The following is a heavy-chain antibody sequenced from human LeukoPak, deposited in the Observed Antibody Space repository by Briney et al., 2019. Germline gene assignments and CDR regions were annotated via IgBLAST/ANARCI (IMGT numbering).Heavy chain of an antibody. CDR2: INHSGST. CDR3: ARGNSGYDFPPRYFDY. D-gene: IGHD5-12*01. CDR1: GGSFSGYY. Sequence: SETLSLTCAVYGGSFSGYYWSWIRQPPGKGLEWIGEINHSGSTNYNPSLKSRVTISVDTSKNQFSLKLSSVTAADMAVYYCARGNSGYDFPPRYFDYWGQGTLVTVSS. J-gene: IGHJ4*02. V-gene: IGHV4-34*01.